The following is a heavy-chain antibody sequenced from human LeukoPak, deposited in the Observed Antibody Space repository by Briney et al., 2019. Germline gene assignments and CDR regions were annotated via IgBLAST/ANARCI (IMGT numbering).Heavy chain of an antibody. CDR1: GFTFSTYW. D-gene: IGHD3-9*01. V-gene: IGHV3-7*03. CDR3: ARDLDWGAFDA. J-gene: IGHJ5*02. Sequence: GGSLRLSCAASGFTFSTYWMNWFRQTPGKGLEWVAKIRGDGGEKDHVASVKGRFTISRDNAKNSLYLQMNSLRAEDTALYYCARDLDWGAFDAWGQGTLVTVSS. CDR2: IRGDGGEK.